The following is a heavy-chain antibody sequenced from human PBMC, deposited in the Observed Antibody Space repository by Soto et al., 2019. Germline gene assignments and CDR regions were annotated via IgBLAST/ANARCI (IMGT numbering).Heavy chain of an antibody. V-gene: IGHV3-72*01. CDR1: GFTFSDHY. CDR3: TRVHLGAPTRYFAY. CDR2: VKIKANSYTT. D-gene: IGHD2-15*01. J-gene: IGHJ4*02. Sequence: EVQLVESGGGLVQPGGSLRLSCAASGFTFSDHYMDWVRQAPGKGLEWVGRVKIKANSYTTAYAASVKGRCTISRDDSSDLLFLQMNSLKTDDTALYYCTRVHLGAPTRYFAYWGQGALFTVSS.